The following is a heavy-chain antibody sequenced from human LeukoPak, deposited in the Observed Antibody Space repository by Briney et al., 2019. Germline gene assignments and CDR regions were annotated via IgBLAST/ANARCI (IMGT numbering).Heavy chain of an antibody. D-gene: IGHD6-6*01. Sequence: PSETLSLTCAVYGGSFSGYYWSWIRQPPGKGLEWIGEINHSGSTNYNPSLKSRVTISVDTSKNQLSLKLSSVTAADTAVYYCARSSIAARHSSGFDYWGQGTLVTVSS. V-gene: IGHV4-34*01. CDR1: GGSFSGYY. CDR2: INHSGST. J-gene: IGHJ4*02. CDR3: ARSSIAARHSSGFDY.